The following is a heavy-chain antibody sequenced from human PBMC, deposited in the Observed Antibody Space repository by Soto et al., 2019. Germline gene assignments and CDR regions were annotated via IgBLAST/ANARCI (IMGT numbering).Heavy chain of an antibody. J-gene: IGHJ4*02. CDR3: ARDAHHGGYDY. D-gene: IGHD4-17*01. Sequence: ASVKVSCKASGYTFINYGMSWVRQAPGQGLEWMGWISVNSGKTSYAQNFQGRVTMTTDKSTSTAYMELRSLRSDDTAVYYCARDAHHGGYDYWGQGTLVTVSS. V-gene: IGHV1-18*01. CDR2: ISVNSGKT. CDR1: GYTFINYG.